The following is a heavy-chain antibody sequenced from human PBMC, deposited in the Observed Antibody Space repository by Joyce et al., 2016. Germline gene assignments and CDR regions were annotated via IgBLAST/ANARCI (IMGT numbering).Heavy chain of an antibody. CDR1: GFTVSNYG. CDR2: ISYDGSNK. CDR3: AGGILTGYFDY. J-gene: IGHJ4*02. Sequence: QGQLVESGGGVVQPGRSLRLSCAASGFTVSNYGMHWVRQAPGKGLEWVAVISYDGSNKHYGDSVKGRFAISRDNAKNTLYLQMNSLRAEDTAVYYCAGGILTGYFDYWGQGTLVTVSS. V-gene: IGHV3-30*03. D-gene: IGHD3-9*01.